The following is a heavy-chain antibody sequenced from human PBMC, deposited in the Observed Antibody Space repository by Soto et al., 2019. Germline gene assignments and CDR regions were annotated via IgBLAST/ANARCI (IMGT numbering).Heavy chain of an antibody. V-gene: IGHV3-7*01. J-gene: IGHJ4*02. D-gene: IGHD4-17*01. Sequence: GVSRRLSWVAYGFTFTSYWMSWVRQAPGKGLEWVANVKQDGSVTYYVDSVRGRFIISRDNAKNSVYLQMSSLTAEDTAVYYCASQRDLGDYDYWGQGILVTVSS. CDR3: ASQRDLGDYDY. CDR2: VKQDGSVT. CDR1: GFTFTSYW.